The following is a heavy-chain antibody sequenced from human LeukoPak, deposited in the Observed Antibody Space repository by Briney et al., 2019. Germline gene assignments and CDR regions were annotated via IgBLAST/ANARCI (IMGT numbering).Heavy chain of an antibody. CDR2: VYHSGST. CDR3: ARVGSGYDLFDY. Sequence: SETLSLTCAVSGYSISSGYYWGWIRQPPGKGLEWIGSVYHSGSTYYNPSLKSRVTISVDTSKNQFSLKLSSVTAADTAVYYCARVGSGYDLFDYWGQGTLVTVSS. D-gene: IGHD5-12*01. V-gene: IGHV4-38-2*01. CDR1: GYSISSGYY. J-gene: IGHJ4*02.